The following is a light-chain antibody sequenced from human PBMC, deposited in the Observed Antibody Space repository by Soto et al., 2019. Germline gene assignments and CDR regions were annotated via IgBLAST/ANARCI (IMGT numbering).Light chain of an antibody. CDR2: TAS. Sequence: DIQMTQSPSSLSASVGDRVTITCRASQGLGNNLAWYQHKPGKGPKVRIYTASTLHSGVPSRFSGSGSGTDFTLTINSLQPEDVATYFCQKYDSVPWSFGQGTRVEI. CDR3: QKYDSVPWS. J-gene: IGKJ1*01. V-gene: IGKV1-27*01. CDR1: QGLGNN.